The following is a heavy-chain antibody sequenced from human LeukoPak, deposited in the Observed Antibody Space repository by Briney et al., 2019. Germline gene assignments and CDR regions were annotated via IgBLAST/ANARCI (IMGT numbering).Heavy chain of an antibody. V-gene: IGHV1-24*01. CDR3: ATGGTAWFGESFDI. CDR2: FDPEDGET. CDR1: GYTLTELS. D-gene: IGHD3-10*01. Sequence: ASVKVSCKVSGYTLTELSMHWVRQAPGKGLEWMGGFDPEDGETIYAQKFQGRVTMTEDTSTDTAYMELSSLRSEDTAVYYCATGGTAWFGESFDIWGQGTMVTVSS. J-gene: IGHJ3*02.